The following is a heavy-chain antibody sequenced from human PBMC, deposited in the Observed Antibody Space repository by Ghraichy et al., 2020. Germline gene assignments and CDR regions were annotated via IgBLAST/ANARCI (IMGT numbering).Heavy chain of an antibody. V-gene: IGHV4-31*03. CDR1: GGSISNSPYY. CDR2: IYSSGTT. D-gene: IGHD5-12*01. J-gene: IGHJ5*02. Sequence: TLSLTCIVSGGSISNSPYYWSWIRQDPERGLEWIGYIYSSGTTYYNPSLKSRVTISVDTPKNLFSLKLTSVTAADTAVYFCARSGYGLDPWGQGTLVTVSS. CDR3: ARSGYGLDP.